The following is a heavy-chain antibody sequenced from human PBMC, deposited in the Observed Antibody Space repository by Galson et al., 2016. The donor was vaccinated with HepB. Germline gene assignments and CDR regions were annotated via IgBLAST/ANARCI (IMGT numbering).Heavy chain of an antibody. Sequence: LRLSCAGTGFIFSSYGMSWVRQAPGKGLEWVSVISALHNQIYYADSVKGRFSIYRDNSKSSLFLQMSSLSAEDTAIYYCVIMVRGISTGPFDYWGQGTLVVVSS. V-gene: IGHV3-23*01. CDR3: VIMVRGISTGPFDY. D-gene: IGHD3-10*01. J-gene: IGHJ4*02. CDR2: ISALHNQI. CDR1: GFIFSSYG.